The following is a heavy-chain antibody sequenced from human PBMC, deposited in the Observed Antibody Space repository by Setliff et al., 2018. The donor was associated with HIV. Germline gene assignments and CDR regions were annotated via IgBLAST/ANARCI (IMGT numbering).Heavy chain of an antibody. V-gene: IGHV1-18*01. D-gene: IGHD6-19*01. CDR2: INLNTGAT. Sequence: ASVKVSCKTTGYNFARYGISWLRQAPGQGLEWMGWINLNTGATKYAQKLQVRVTLTRDTSMTTAYMEMSSLGFEDTAVYYCGRDGGPGSGWGDHSYYYFMDVWGKGTTVTVSS. J-gene: IGHJ6*03. CDR3: GRDGGPGSGWGDHSYYYFMDV. CDR1: GYNFARYG.